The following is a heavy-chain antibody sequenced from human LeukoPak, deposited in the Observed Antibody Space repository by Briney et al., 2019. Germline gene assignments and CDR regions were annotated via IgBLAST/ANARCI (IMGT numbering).Heavy chain of an antibody. V-gene: IGHV3-21*01. CDR3: ARGFGYSSSWYVDYFDY. CDR2: ISSSSSYI. J-gene: IGHJ4*02. D-gene: IGHD6-13*01. Sequence: GGSLRLSCAASGFTFSNYSMNWVRQAPGKGLEWVSCISSSSSYIYYADSVKGRFTISRDNAKKSLYLQMNSLRAEDTAVYYCARGFGYSSSWYVDYFDYWGQGTLVTVSS. CDR1: GFTFSNYS.